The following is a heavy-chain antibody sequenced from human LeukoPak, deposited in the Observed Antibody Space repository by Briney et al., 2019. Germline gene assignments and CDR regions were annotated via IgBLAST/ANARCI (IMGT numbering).Heavy chain of an antibody. Sequence: PGGSLRLSCAASGFTFSSYAMSWVHQAPGKGLEWVSAISGSGGSTYYADSVKGRFTISRDNSKNTLYLQMNSLRAEDTAVYYCAKMPIITMVRGVIITPGGYFDYWGQGTLVTVSS. CDR3: AKMPIITMVRGVIITPGGYFDY. J-gene: IGHJ4*02. CDR1: GFTFSSYA. V-gene: IGHV3-23*01. CDR2: ISGSGGST. D-gene: IGHD3-10*01.